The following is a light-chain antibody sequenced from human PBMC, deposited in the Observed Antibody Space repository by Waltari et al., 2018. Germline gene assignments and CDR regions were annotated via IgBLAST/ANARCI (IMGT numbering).Light chain of an antibody. CDR1: QSVGHF. V-gene: IGKV3-11*01. Sequence: ELVLTQSPATLYLSPGERATLSCRASQSVGHFLAWYRQKPGQPPRLVIYDVSHRATGTPARFSGSGSGTDFTLTISTLQPEDFAFYFCQQRGNWAPLTFGGGTEVVIK. CDR3: QQRGNWAPLT. CDR2: DVS. J-gene: IGKJ4*01.